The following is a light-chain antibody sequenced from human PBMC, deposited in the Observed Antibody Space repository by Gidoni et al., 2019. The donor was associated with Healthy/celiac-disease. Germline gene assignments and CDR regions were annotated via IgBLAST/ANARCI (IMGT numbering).Light chain of an antibody. V-gene: IGKV1-39*01. CDR1: QSISSY. J-gene: IGKJ2*01. Sequence: DIQMTQYPSSLSASVGDRVTITCRASQSISSYLNWYQQKPGKAPKLLIYAASRLQSGVPSRFSGSGSGTDFTLTISSLQPEDFATYYCQQSYSTPTFGQGTKLEIK. CDR2: AAS. CDR3: QQSYSTPT.